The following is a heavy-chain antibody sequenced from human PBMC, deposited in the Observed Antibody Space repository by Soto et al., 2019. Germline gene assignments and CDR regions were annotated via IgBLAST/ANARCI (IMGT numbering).Heavy chain of an antibody. Sequence: EVQLVESGGGLVQPGGSLRLSCAASGFTFSSYWMHWVRQAPGKGLVWVSRINGDGSSTTHAYSVRGRFTISRDNTKNTLYLQMNSLRAEDTAVYYCTRDAYYDFWSGYSAYYYYYMDVWGKGTTVTVSS. V-gene: IGHV3-74*01. CDR1: GFTFSSYW. CDR3: TRDAYYDFWSGYSAYYYYYMDV. D-gene: IGHD3-3*01. CDR2: INGDGSST. J-gene: IGHJ6*03.